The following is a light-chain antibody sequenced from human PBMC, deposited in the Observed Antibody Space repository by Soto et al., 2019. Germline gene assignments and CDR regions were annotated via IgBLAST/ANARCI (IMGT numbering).Light chain of an antibody. CDR1: QDISTN. J-gene: IGKJ1*01. V-gene: IGKV3-15*01. CDR3: QQYDNWLRT. Sequence: EIVMTQSPATLSVSPGERATLSCRASQDISTNLAWYQQKPGQSPRLLIYGASSRATGIPARFSGSGSGTEFTLTISSLQFEDFAVYYCQQYDNWLRTFGQGTKVEI. CDR2: GAS.